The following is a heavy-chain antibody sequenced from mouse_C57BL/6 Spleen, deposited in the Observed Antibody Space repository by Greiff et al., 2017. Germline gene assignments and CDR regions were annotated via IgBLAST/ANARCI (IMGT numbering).Heavy chain of an antibody. CDR3: ARDDPHYYGSSSLDY. CDR1: GFTFSSYA. J-gene: IGHJ2*01. CDR2: ISDGGSYT. Sequence: EVKLVESGGGLVKPGGSLKLSCAASGFTFSSYAMSWVRQTPEKRLEWVATISDGGSYTYYPDNVKGRFTISRDNAKNNLYLQVSHLKSEDTAMYYCARDDPHYYGSSSLDYWGQGTTLTVSS. V-gene: IGHV5-4*01. D-gene: IGHD1-1*01.